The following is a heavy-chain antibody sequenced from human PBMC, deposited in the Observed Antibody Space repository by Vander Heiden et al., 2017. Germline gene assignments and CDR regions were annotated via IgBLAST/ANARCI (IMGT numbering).Heavy chain of an antibody. CDR2: ISYDGSNK. J-gene: IGHJ5*02. D-gene: IGHD6-6*01. V-gene: IGHV3-30-3*01. CDR3: ARGAEEQLVLGGWFDP. CDR1: GFTFSSYA. Sequence: QVQLVESGGGVVQPGRSLRLSCAASGFTFSSYAMHWVRQAPGKGLEWVAVISYDGSNKYYADSVKGRFTISRDNSKNTLYLQMNSLRAEDTAVYYCARGAEEQLVLGGWFDPWGQGTLVTVSS.